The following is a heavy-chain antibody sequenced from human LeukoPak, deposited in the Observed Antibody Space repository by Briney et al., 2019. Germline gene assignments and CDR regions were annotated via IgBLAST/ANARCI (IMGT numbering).Heavy chain of an antibody. CDR1: GGSISSGDYY. V-gene: IGHV4-30-4*01. Sequence: PSETLSLTCTVSGGSISSGDYYWSWIRQPPGKGLEWIGYIYYSGSTYYNPSLKSRVTVSVDKSKNQVSLNLSSVTAADTAVYFCASRQTAKYFQHWGQGTLVTVSS. CDR2: IYYSGST. J-gene: IGHJ1*01. CDR3: ASRQTAKYFQH.